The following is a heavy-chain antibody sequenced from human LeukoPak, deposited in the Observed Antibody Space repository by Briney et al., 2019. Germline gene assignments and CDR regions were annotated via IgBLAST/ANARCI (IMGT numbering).Heavy chain of an antibody. V-gene: IGHV1-3*01. CDR2: INAGNGNT. CDR1: GYTFTSYA. D-gene: IGHD3-22*01. CDR3: ARLTYYYDSSGQNWFDP. Sequence: ASVKVSCKASGYTFTSYAMHWVRQAPGQRLEWMGWINAGNGNTKYSQKFQGRVTTTRDTSASTAYMELSSLRSEDTAVYYCARLTYYYDSSGQNWFDPWGQGTLVTVSS. J-gene: IGHJ5*02.